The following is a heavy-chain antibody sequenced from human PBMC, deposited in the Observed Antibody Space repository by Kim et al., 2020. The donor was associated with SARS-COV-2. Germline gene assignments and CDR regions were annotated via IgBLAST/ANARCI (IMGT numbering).Heavy chain of an antibody. V-gene: IGHV1-69*13. J-gene: IGHJ4*02. Sequence: SVKVSCKASGGTFSSYAISWVRQAPGQGLEWMGGIIPIFGTANYAQKFQGRVTITADESTSTAYMELSSLRSEDTAVYYCARGGFTVTTVLFFDYWGQGTLVTVSS. D-gene: IGHD4-4*01. CDR1: GGTFSSYA. CDR3: ARGGFTVTTVLFFDY. CDR2: IIPIFGTA.